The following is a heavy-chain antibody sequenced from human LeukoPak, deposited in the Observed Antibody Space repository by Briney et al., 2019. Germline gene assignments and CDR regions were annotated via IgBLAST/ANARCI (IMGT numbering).Heavy chain of an antibody. CDR1: GGSISSGSYY. Sequence: SQTLSLTCTVSGGSISSGSYYWSWIRQPAGKGLEWIGRIYTSGSTNYNPSLKSRVTISVDTSKNQFSLKLSSLTAADTAVYYCARDSTDYYYYMDVWGKGTTVTISS. CDR3: ARDSTDYYYYMDV. CDR2: IYTSGST. D-gene: IGHD2/OR15-2a*01. V-gene: IGHV4-61*02. J-gene: IGHJ6*03.